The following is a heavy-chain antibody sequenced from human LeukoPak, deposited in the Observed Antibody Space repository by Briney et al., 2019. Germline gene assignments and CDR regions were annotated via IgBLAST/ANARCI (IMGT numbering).Heavy chain of an antibody. D-gene: IGHD6-19*01. Sequence: SETLSLTCTVSGGSISSYYWSWIRQPPGKGLDWIGYIYNSGSTNYNPSLKNRVTISLDKSKNQFSLNLTSVTAADTAFYYCARDGDVYKSGWYRGGFDFWGQGILVTVSS. CDR2: IYNSGST. J-gene: IGHJ4*02. V-gene: IGHV4-59*12. CDR1: GGSISSYY. CDR3: ARDGDVYKSGWYRGGFDF.